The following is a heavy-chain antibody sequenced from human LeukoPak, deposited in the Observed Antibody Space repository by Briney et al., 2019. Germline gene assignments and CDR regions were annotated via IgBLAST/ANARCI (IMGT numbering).Heavy chain of an antibody. D-gene: IGHD6-19*01. CDR1: GDSISTSNSY. V-gene: IGHV4-39*01. Sequence: SETLSLTCTVSGDSISTSNSYWGWIRQPPGKGLEWIGSIYYSGNTYYNASLKSRVTISVDTSKNQFSLKLISVTAADTAVYYCARHDLSSGWYVDYWGQGTLVTVSS. CDR2: IYYSGNT. CDR3: ARHDLSSGWYVDY. J-gene: IGHJ4*02.